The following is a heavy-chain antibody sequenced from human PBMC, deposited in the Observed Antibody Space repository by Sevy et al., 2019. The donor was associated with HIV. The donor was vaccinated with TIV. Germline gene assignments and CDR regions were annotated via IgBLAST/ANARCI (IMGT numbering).Heavy chain of an antibody. Sequence: SETLSLTCAVYGGSFSGYYWSWIRQPPGKGLEWIGEVNHSGSTNYNPSLKSRVTISVDTSKNRFSLKLSSVTAADTAVYYCARGVATTTYYDFWSGPGNYFDYWGQGTLVTVSS. CDR3: ARGVATTTYYDFWSGPGNYFDY. CDR1: GGSFSGYY. CDR2: VNHSGST. D-gene: IGHD3-3*01. J-gene: IGHJ4*02. V-gene: IGHV4-34*01.